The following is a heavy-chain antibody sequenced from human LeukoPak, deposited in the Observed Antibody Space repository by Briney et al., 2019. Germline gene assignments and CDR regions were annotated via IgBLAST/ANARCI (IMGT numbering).Heavy chain of an antibody. CDR1: GYTFTGYY. V-gene: IGHV1-2*02. CDR3: ARDSGAI. D-gene: IGHD3-10*01. CDR2: INPNSGDT. Sequence: ASVKVSCKTSGYTFTGYYIRWVRQAPGQGLEWMGWINPNSGDTNYAQKFYGRVTMTRDTSISTAYMELRSLRSDDTAVYYCARDSGAIWGQGTMVTVSS. J-gene: IGHJ3*02.